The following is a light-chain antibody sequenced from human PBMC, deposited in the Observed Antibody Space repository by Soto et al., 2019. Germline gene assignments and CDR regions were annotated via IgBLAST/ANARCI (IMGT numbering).Light chain of an antibody. V-gene: IGKV3-11*01. CDR2: DAS. J-gene: IGKJ4*01. Sequence: EIVLTQSPATLSLSPGERATLSCRASQSISSQLAWYQQKPGPAPMLLIYDASNRATGIPARFRGSGSGTDFTLTIAGLEPEDFAVYYCQQRGNWPSLTFGGGTKVEIK. CDR1: QSISSQ. CDR3: QQRGNWPSLT.